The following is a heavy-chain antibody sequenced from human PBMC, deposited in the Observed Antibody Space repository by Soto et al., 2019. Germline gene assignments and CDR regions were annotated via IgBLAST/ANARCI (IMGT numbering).Heavy chain of an antibody. CDR3: ARASGTTTYGMDV. V-gene: IGHV1-2*04. J-gene: IGHJ6*02. CDR1: GYTFTGYY. Sequence: ASVKVSCKASGYTFTGYYIHWVRQAPGQGLEWMGCINPNSGGTNFAQRFQGWVTMTGDTSISTAYMEVSRLKSDDTAVYYCARASGTTTYGMDVWGQGTTVTGSS. CDR2: INPNSGGT. D-gene: IGHD1-1*01.